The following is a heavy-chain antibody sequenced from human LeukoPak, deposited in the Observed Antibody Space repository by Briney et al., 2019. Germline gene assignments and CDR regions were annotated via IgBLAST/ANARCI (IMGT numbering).Heavy chain of an antibody. CDR1: GFTFSSYS. CDR2: ISSSGSYI. D-gene: IGHD3-10*01. V-gene: IGHV3-21*01. J-gene: IGHJ4*02. Sequence: GGSLRLSCAASGFTFSSYSMNWVRQAPGKGLEWVSSISSSGSYIYYADSLKGRFTISRDNAKNSLYLQMSSLRAEDTAVYFCARAVYGYFDFWGQGTLLTVSS. CDR3: ARAVYGYFDF.